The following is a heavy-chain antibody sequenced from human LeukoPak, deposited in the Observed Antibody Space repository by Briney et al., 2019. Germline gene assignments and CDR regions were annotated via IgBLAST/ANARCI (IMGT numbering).Heavy chain of an antibody. D-gene: IGHD6-19*01. CDR2: TYYRSKWYN. V-gene: IGHV6-1*01. CDR1: GDSVSSNNGA. Sequence: SQTLSVTCAISGDSVSSNNGAWNWIRQSPSRGLEWLGRTYYRSKWYNDYAESMKGRITTNPDTSKNQFSLQLNSVTPEDTAMYYCARDLGNSGWYTFDYWGQGTLVTVSS. J-gene: IGHJ4*02. CDR3: ARDLGNSGWYTFDY.